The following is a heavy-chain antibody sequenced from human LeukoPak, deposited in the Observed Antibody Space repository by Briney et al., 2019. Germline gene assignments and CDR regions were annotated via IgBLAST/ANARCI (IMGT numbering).Heavy chain of an antibody. CDR1: GFTFSSYS. Sequence: GGSLRLSCAASGFTFSSYSMNWVRQAPGKGLEWVSSISSSSSYIYYADSVKGRFTISRDNAKNSLYLQMNSLRAEDTAVYYCASGPDCSSTSCPYDYWGQGTLVTVSS. CDR3: ASGPDCSSTSCPYDY. D-gene: IGHD2-2*01. CDR2: ISSSSSYI. J-gene: IGHJ4*02. V-gene: IGHV3-21*01.